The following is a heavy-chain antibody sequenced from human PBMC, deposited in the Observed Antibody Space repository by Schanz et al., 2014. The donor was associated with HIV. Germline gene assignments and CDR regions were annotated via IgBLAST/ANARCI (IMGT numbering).Heavy chain of an antibody. CDR1: GFSFSSHT. D-gene: IGHD3-22*01. CDR2: ISSSSDFS. CDR3: AKGKGLTVVVVDAFDI. Sequence: EVQLVESGGGLVKPGGSLRLSCTASGFSFSSHTMNWVRQAPGKGLEWVSSISSSSDFSYYADAVKGRFTISRDNAMFSVYLQMNSLRAEDTAVYYCAKGKGLTVVVVDAFDIWGQGTMVTVSS. J-gene: IGHJ3*02. V-gene: IGHV3-21*02.